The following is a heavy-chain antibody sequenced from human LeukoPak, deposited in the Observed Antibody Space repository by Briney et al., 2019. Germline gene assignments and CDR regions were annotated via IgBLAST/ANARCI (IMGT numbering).Heavy chain of an antibody. CDR2: IYYSGNT. CDR1: GGSISSYY. CDR3: ARRGSGASLEYYFDL. V-gene: IGHV4-59*08. D-gene: IGHD1-14*01. Sequence: PSETLSLTCTVSGGSISSYYWSWIRQPPGKGLEYIGYIYYSGNTNSKPSLNSRVTISVDTSKNQFSPKLSSVTAADTAVYYCARRGSGASLEYYFDLWGRGTLVTVSS. J-gene: IGHJ2*01.